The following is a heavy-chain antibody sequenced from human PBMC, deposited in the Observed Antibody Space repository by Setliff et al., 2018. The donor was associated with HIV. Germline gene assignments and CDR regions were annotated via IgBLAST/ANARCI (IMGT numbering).Heavy chain of an antibody. V-gene: IGHV4-38-2*01. CDR2: IYHSGST. J-gene: IGHJ4*02. D-gene: IGHD6-13*01. CDR1: GYSISSGYY. Sequence: SETLSLTCAVSGYSISSGYYWGWIRQPPGKGLEWTGSIYHSGSTYYNPSLKSRVTISVDTSKNQFSLKLSSVTAADTAVYYCARTNPLAAPPFDFWGQGTLVTVSS. CDR3: ARTNPLAAPPFDF.